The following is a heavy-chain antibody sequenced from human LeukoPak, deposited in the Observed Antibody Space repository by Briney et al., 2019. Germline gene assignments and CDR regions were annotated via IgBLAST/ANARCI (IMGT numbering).Heavy chain of an antibody. CDR3: AIPLGGCSGGSCPFYYGMDV. CDR2: FDPEDGET. D-gene: IGHD2-15*01. Sequence: ASVKVSCKVSGYTLTELSMHWVRQAPGKGLEWMGGFDPEDGETIYAQKFQGRVTMTEDTSTDTAYMELSSLRSEDTAVYYCAIPLGGCSGGSCPFYYGMDVWGQGTTVTVSS. V-gene: IGHV1-24*01. J-gene: IGHJ6*02. CDR1: GYTLTELS.